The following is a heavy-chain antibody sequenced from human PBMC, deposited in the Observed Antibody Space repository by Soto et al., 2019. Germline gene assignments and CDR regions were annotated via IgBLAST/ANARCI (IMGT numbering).Heavy chain of an antibody. CDR1: GYSFTSFG. CDR3: AGDVRVGANSDACDM. D-gene: IGHD1-26*01. J-gene: IGHJ3*02. Sequence: QLVQSGTEAKEPGASVRISCKASGYSFTSFGITWVRQAPGQGPVWVGRINTYNGKRDFAQNLQGRVTMTTDTSTTTVYMELRSLTSEDTAMYYVAGDVRVGANSDACDMWGQGTMVIVSS. CDR2: INTYNGKR. V-gene: IGHV1-18*01.